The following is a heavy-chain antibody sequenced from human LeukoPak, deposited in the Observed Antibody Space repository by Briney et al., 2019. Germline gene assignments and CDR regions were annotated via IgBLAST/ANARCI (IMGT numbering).Heavy chain of an antibody. Sequence: SETLSLTCTVSGGSISSSSYYWGWIRQPPEKGLEWIGSIYYSGSTYYNPSLKSRVAISIDTSKNQFSLKLSSVTAADTAVYYCASTTDTSYEWFSGWFDPWGQGTLVTASS. J-gene: IGHJ5*02. D-gene: IGHD2-2*01. V-gene: IGHV4-39*07. CDR3: ASTTDTSYEWFSGWFDP. CDR1: GGSISSSSYY. CDR2: IYYSGST.